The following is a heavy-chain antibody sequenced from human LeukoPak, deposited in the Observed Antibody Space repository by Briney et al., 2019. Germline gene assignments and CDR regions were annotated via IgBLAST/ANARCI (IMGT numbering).Heavy chain of an antibody. D-gene: IGHD3-9*01. CDR1: GGSFSGYY. CDR3: ASKVELRYFDWLGNYYYMDV. Sequence: PSETLSLTCAVYGGSFSGYYWGWIRQPPGKGLEWIGSIYHSGSTYYNPSLKSRVTISVDTSKNQFSLKLSSVTAADTAVYYCASKVELRYFDWLGNYYYMDVWGKGTTVTVSS. J-gene: IGHJ6*03. CDR2: IYHSGST. V-gene: IGHV4-38-2*01.